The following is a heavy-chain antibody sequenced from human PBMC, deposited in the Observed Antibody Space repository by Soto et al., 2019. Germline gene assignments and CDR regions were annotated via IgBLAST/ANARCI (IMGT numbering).Heavy chain of an antibody. J-gene: IGHJ4*02. CDR3: ARDGTYCSGGSCYGYYFDN. CDR2: INSDGSST. Sequence: HPGGSLRLSCAASGFTFSNYWMNWVRQAPGKGLVWVSRINSDGSSTNYAGSVKGRFTISRDTAKNTLYLQMNSLRAEDTAVYYCARDGTYCSGGSCYGYYFDNWGQGTLVTVSS. V-gene: IGHV3-74*01. D-gene: IGHD2-15*01. CDR1: GFTFSNYW.